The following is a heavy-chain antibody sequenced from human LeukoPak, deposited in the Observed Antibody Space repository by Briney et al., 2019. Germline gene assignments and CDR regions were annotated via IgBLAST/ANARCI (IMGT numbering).Heavy chain of an antibody. D-gene: IGHD3-16*02. CDR3: ARDLGYDYVWGSYRLYFDY. Sequence: ALVKVSCKASGYTFTSYGISWVRQAPGQGLEWMGWISAYNGNTNYAQKLQGRVTMTTDTSTSTAYMELRSLRSDDTAVYYCARDLGYDYVWGSYRLYFDYWGQGTLVTVSS. CDR1: GYTFTSYG. J-gene: IGHJ4*02. CDR2: ISAYNGNT. V-gene: IGHV1-18*01.